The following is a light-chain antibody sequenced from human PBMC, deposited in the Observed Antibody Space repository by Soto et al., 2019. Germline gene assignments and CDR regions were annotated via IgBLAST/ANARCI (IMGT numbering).Light chain of an antibody. CDR3: QQYNDWPLT. V-gene: IGKV3-15*01. CDR1: QSVNSN. CDR2: GAS. Sequence: EKVMTQSPAALSVSPGERATLSCRASQSVNSNLAWYQRKPGQAPRLLLYGASTRATGIPARFSGSASGTEFTLTICSLQSEDSAVYYCQQYNDWPLTFGGGTKVEIK. J-gene: IGKJ4*01.